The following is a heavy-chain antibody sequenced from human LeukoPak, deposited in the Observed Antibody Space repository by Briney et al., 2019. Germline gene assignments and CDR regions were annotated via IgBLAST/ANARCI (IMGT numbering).Heavy chain of an antibody. CDR1: GFTFSSYA. V-gene: IGHV3-74*01. CDR3: ARDKVALGYQLLYFLRGRYYGMDV. Sequence: GGSLRLSCAASGFTFSSYAMSWVRQAPGKGLVWVSRINSDGSSTSYSDSVKGRFTISRDNAKNTLYLQMNSLIAEDTAVYYCARDKVALGYQLLYFLRGRYYGMDVWGQGTTVTVSS. J-gene: IGHJ6*02. D-gene: IGHD2-2*02. CDR2: INSDGSST.